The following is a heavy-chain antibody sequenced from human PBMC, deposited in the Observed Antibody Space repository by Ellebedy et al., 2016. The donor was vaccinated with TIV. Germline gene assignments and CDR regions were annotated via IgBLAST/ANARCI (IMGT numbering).Heavy chain of an antibody. Sequence: AASVKVSCKASGYTFTDSYLHWVRQAPGQGLEWMGWINPNTGSTNFAQKFQGRVTMARDTSITTAYMELRSLRSDDTAVDYCARDGGVVGATIYYGMDVWGQGTTVTVSS. D-gene: IGHD1-26*01. V-gene: IGHV1-2*02. CDR1: GYTFTDSY. CDR2: INPNTGST. CDR3: ARDGGVVGATIYYGMDV. J-gene: IGHJ6*02.